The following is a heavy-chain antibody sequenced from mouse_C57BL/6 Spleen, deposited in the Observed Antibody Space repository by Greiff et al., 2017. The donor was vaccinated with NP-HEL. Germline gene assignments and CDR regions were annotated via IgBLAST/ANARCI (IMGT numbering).Heavy chain of an antibody. CDR1: GYTFTTYP. V-gene: IGHV1-47*01. CDR3: ARGYGYDEGGYAMDY. D-gene: IGHD2-2*01. Sequence: VQVVESGAELVKPGASVKMSCKASGYTFTTYPIEWMKQNHGKSLEWIGNFHPYNDDTKYNEKFKGKATLTVEKSSSTVYLELSRLTSDDSAVYYCARGYGYDEGGYAMDYWGQGTSVTVSS. CDR2: FHPYNDDT. J-gene: IGHJ4*01.